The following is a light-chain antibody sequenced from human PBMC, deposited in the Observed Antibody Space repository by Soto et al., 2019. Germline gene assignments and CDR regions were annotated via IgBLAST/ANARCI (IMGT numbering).Light chain of an antibody. J-gene: IGLJ1*01. V-gene: IGLV2-14*01. Sequence: SALTQPASVSGSPGQSITISCTGTSTDVDGYKYVSWYQQRPGKAPKLLLYDVASRPSGVSDRFSGSKSGNTASLIISGLQAEDEADYYCISYTSSDTYVFGAGTKVTVL. CDR3: ISYTSSDTYV. CDR2: DVA. CDR1: STDVDGYKY.